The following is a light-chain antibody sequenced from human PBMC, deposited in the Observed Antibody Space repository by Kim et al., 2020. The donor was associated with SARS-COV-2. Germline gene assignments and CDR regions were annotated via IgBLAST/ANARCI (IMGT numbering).Light chain of an antibody. J-gene: IGKJ2*02. CDR3: QQRYSTPRT. V-gene: IGKV1-39*01. CDR1: QTISSY. CDR2: AAS. Sequence: DIQMTQSPSSLSASVGDRITITCRASQTISSYLNWYQQKPGKAPNLLIYAASSLQSGVPSRFSGSGSGTDFTLTISSLQPEDFATYYCQQRYSTPRTLGQGTRLEI.